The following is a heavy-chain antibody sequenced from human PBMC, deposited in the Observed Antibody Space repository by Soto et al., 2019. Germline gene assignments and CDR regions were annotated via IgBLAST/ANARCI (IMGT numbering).Heavy chain of an antibody. D-gene: IGHD3-10*01. CDR3: ARFGSGSYYPWWFDP. CDR1: GYTFTCYR. CDR2: ISAYNGNT. J-gene: IGHJ5*01. Sequence: ASVNVSRKASGYTFTCYRSSRVRQAPGQGLEWMGWISAYNGNTNYAQKLQGRVTMTTDTSTSTAYMELRSLRSNDTAVYYCARFGSGSYYPWWFDPWGQATLVTVSS. V-gene: IGHV1-18*01.